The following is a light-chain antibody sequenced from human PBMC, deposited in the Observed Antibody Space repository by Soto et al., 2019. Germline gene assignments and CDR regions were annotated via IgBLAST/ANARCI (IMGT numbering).Light chain of an antibody. CDR2: GAS. CDR1: QSISTY. V-gene: IGKV1-39*01. Sequence: DIPMTQSPSSLSASVGDRVTITCRASQSISTYLNWYQQRPGRAPKVLIYGASRLQSGVPSRFSGSGSGTDFHLSISSLQPEDFATYFCQQSYSSPRTFGQGTRVEIK. CDR3: QQSYSSPRT. J-gene: IGKJ1*01.